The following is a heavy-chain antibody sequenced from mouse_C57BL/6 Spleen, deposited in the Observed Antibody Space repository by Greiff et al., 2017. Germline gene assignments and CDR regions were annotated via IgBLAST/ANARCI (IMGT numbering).Heavy chain of an antibody. Sequence: QVQLQQSGAELVRPGASVKMSCKASGYTFTSYNMHWVKQTPRQGLEWIGTIYPGNGETPYNQKFKGKATLTVDKSSSTAYMQLSSLTSEDSAVYFCARGDYDFYCFAYWGQGTLVTVSA. CDR2: IYPGNGET. D-gene: IGHD2-4*01. CDR3: ARGDYDFYCFAY. V-gene: IGHV1-12*01. CDR1: GYTFTSYN. J-gene: IGHJ3*01.